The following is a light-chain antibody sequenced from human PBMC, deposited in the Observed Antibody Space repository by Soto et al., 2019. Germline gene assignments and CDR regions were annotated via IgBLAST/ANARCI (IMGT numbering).Light chain of an antibody. V-gene: IGLV2-8*01. CDR3: SSYAGTHIV. J-gene: IGLJ1*01. Sequence: HSVLTQAPSASGFPGQSVAISCTGTSSDVGGYNYVFWYQQHPGKAPKLMIYDVSKRPSGVPDRFSGSKSGNTASLTVTGLQAEDEADYYCSSYAGTHIVFGTGTKVTVL. CDR1: SSDVGGYNY. CDR2: DVS.